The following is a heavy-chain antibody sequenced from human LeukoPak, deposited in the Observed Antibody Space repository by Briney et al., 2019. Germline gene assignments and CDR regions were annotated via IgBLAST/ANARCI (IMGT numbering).Heavy chain of an antibody. CDR3: ARALVETPCLLPFDY. CDR2: ISSSSSYI. V-gene: IGHV3-21*01. D-gene: IGHD5-24*01. CDR1: GFTFSSYS. Sequence: PGGSLRLSCAASGFTFSSYSMNWVRQAPGKGLEWVSSISSSSSYIYYADSVKGGFTISRDNAKNSLYLQMNSLRAEDTAVYYCARALVETPCLLPFDYWGQGTLVTVSS. J-gene: IGHJ4*02.